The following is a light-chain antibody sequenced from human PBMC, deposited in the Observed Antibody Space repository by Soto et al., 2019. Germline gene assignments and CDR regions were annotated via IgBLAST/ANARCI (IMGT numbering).Light chain of an antibody. CDR1: RSDVGGYNY. Sequence: QSALTQPRSVSGSPGQSVTISCTGTRSDVGGYNYVSWYQQHPGKAPKLMIYDVSKRPSGVPDRFSGSKSGNTASLTISGLQAEDEAYYYCCSYAGSYTYVFGTGNKLTV. J-gene: IGLJ1*01. CDR2: DVS. CDR3: CSYAGSYTYV. V-gene: IGLV2-11*01.